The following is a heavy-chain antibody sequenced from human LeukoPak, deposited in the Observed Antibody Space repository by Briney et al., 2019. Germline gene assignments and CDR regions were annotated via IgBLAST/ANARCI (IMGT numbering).Heavy chain of an antibody. J-gene: IGHJ4*02. Sequence: GGSLRLSCAASGFTFSDYYMSWIRQAPGKGLEWVSYISSSGSTIYYADSVKGRFTIPRDNAKNSLYLQMNSLRAEDTAVYYCARSGVRGVIAKPPFDYWGQGTLVTVSS. CDR1: GFTFSDYY. CDR2: ISSSGSTI. CDR3: ARSGVRGVIAKPPFDY. V-gene: IGHV3-11*01. D-gene: IGHD3-10*01.